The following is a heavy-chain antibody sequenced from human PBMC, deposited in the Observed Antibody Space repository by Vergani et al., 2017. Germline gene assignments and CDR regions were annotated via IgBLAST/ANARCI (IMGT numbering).Heavy chain of an antibody. CDR2: IIPIFGTA. Sequence: QVQLVQSGAEVKKPGSSVKVSCKASGGTFSSYAISWVRQAPGQGLEWMGGIIPIFGTANYAQKFQGRVTITADESTSTAYMELSSLRSEDTAVYYCAXYCSSTSCYGYYYYGMDVWGQGTTVTVSS. J-gene: IGHJ6*02. CDR3: AXYCSSTSCYGYYYYGMDV. CDR1: GGTFSSYA. D-gene: IGHD2-2*01. V-gene: IGHV1-69*01.